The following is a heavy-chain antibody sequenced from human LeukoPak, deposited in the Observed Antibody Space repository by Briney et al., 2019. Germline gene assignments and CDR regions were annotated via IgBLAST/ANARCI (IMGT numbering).Heavy chain of an antibody. CDR2: INPNSGGT. CDR1: GYTFTGYY. V-gene: IGHV1-2*02. D-gene: IGHD6-19*01. J-gene: IGHJ4*02. CDR3: ARDKGGAVAGVFDY. Sequence: ASEKVSCKASGYTFTGYYMHWVRQAPAQGLKWMGWINPNSGGTNYAQKFQGRVTMTRDTSISTAYMELSRLRSDDTAVYYCARDKGGAVAGVFDYWGQGTLVTVSS.